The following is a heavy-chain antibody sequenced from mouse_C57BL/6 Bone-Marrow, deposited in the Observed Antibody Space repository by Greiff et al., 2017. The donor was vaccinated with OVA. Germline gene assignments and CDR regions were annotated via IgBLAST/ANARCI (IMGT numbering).Heavy chain of an antibody. Sequence: VQLQQSGPELVKPGASVKISCKASGYAFSSSWMNWVKQRPGKGLEWIGRIYPGDGGTNYNGKFKGKATLTADNSSSTAYMPLSSLTSEDAAVDFCARSSNWGRGTLVTVSA. CDR3: ARSSN. CDR1: GYAFSSSW. D-gene: IGHD2-10*02. CDR2: IYPGDGGT. J-gene: IGHJ3*01. V-gene: IGHV1-82*01.